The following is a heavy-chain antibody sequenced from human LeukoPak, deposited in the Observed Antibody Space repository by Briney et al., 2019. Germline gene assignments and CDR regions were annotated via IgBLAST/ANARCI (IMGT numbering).Heavy chain of an antibody. J-gene: IGHJ6*02. CDR1: GYTFTGYY. CDR2: INPNSGGT. Sequence: ASVKVSCKASGYTFTGYYMHWVRQAPGQGLEWMGWINPNSGGTNYAQKFQGRVTMTRDTSISTAYMELSRLRSDDTAVYYCARYLPRSGWSAYYYYYYGMDVWGQGTTVTVSS. V-gene: IGHV1-2*02. D-gene: IGHD6-19*01. CDR3: ARYLPRSGWSAYYYYYYGMDV.